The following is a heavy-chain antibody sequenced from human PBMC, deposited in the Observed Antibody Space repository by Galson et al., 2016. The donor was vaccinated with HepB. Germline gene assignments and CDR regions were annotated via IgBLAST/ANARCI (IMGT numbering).Heavy chain of an antibody. CDR3: TKKIVLVGVSGYGYALHI. CDR2: ITTGGGT. CDR1: GFTFSTYD. J-gene: IGHJ3*02. V-gene: IGHV3-23*01. D-gene: IGHD1-26*01. Sequence: SLRLSCAASGFTFSTYDMNWVRQAPGKGLEWIAAITTGGGTYYVNSVKGRFTVSRANSMNPLFLQMDSLRAEDAAVYYCTKKIVLVGVSGYGYALHIWGPGTMVTVSS.